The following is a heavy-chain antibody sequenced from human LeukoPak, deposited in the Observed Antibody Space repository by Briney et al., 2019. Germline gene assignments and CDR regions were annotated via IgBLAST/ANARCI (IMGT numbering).Heavy chain of an antibody. CDR3: ASHGGIYLPFDY. CDR2: TYSDGST. V-gene: IGHV3-53*01. J-gene: IGHJ4*02. D-gene: IGHD1-26*01. CDR1: GFTVSSKY. Sequence: GGSLRLSCAASGFTVSSKYMSWVRQAPGKGLEWVSVTYSDGSTYYADSVKGRFTISRDNSKNTLYLQMNSLGAEDTAVYYCASHGGIYLPFDYWGQGTLVTVSS.